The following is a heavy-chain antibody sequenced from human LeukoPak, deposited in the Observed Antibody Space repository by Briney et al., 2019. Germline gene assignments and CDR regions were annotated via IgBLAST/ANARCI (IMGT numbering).Heavy chain of an antibody. CDR2: LYYNGSP. Sequence: SSETLSLTCTATGGSFRTYYWSWLRQSPGKGLEWIGYLYYNGSPNYNPSLRSRVTMSIDTSKNQFSLNLSSVTAADTAVFYCARHGSDWAFDFWGRGTLVTVSS. CDR1: GGSFRTYY. J-gene: IGHJ4*02. D-gene: IGHD6-19*01. V-gene: IGHV4-59*08. CDR3: ARHGSDWAFDF.